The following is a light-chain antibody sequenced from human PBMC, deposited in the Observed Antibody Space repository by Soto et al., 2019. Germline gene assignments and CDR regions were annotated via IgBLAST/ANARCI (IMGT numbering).Light chain of an antibody. CDR2: GMS. CDR3: QQYFNTPLT. V-gene: IGKV3-15*01. Sequence: EIVMMQSPATLSVSQGESVTLSCRASQRFSGNLAWYQHKPGQTPRLLIYGMSTRDTGVPNRFSGSRSGADFTLTISSLQAEDVAVYYCQQYFNTPLTFGGGTKVDIK. J-gene: IGKJ4*01. CDR1: QRFSGN.